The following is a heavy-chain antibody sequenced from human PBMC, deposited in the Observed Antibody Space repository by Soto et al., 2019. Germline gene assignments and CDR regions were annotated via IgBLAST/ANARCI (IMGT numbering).Heavy chain of an antibody. CDR2: IYPGDSDT. CDR3: ARQSPTAIVYYGMDV. D-gene: IGHD2-15*01. J-gene: IGHJ6*02. Sequence: PGESLKISCKGSGYSFTSYWIGWVRQMPGKGLEWMGIIYPGDSDTRYSPSFQGQVTISADKSISTAYLQWSSLKASDTAMYYCARQSPTAIVYYGMDVWGQGTTVTVSS. V-gene: IGHV5-51*01. CDR1: GYSFTSYW.